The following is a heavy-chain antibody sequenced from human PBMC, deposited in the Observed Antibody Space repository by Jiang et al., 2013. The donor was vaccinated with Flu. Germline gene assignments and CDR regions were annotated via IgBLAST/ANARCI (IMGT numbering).Heavy chain of an antibody. V-gene: IGHV4-34*01. CDR3: AKCITMTPGADAFDI. D-gene: IGHD3-22*01. Sequence: SLTCAVYVGPSVVTTGAGSASPQEGAGVDWGKSIIVEAPNYNPSLKSRVTISVDTSKNQFSLKLSSVTAADTAVYYCAKCITMTPGADAFDIWGQGTMVTISS. CDR1: VGPSVVTT. CDR2: SIIVEAP. J-gene: IGHJ3*02.